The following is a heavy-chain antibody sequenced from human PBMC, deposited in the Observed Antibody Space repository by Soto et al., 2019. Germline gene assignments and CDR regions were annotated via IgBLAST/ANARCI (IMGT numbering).Heavy chain of an antibody. CDR1: GGSFSGYY. V-gene: IGHV4-34*01. D-gene: IGHD3-10*01. J-gene: IGHJ4*02. CDR3: ARGTDYGSWSYLFDY. Sequence: QVQLQQWGAGLLKPSETLSLTCAVYGGSFSGYYWSWIRQPPGKGLEWIGEINHSGSTNYNPSLRSRVTISVVTSKNQFSLKLSSVTAADTAVYYCARGTDYGSWSYLFDYWGQGTLVTVSS. CDR2: INHSGST.